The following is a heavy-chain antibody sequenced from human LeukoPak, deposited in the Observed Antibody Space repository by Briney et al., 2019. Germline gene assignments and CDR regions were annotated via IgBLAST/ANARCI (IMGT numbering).Heavy chain of an antibody. CDR1: GGSIIGYY. CDR2: IYTSGST. Sequence: SETLSLTCTVSGGSIIGYYWTWIRQPPGRGLDWIGYIYTSGSTNYNPPLKSRVTISVDMSKNQFSLQLSSVTAADTAVYYCARQSCSSTSCPHRNVFDIWGQGTMVTVSP. CDR3: ARQSCSSTSCPHRNVFDI. D-gene: IGHD2-2*01. J-gene: IGHJ3*02. V-gene: IGHV4-4*09.